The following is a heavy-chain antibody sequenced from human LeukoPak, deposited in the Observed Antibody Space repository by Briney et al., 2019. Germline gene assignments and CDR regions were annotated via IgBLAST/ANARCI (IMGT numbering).Heavy chain of an antibody. D-gene: IGHD1-26*01. CDR3: ARSGSYFGYFDY. V-gene: IGHV1-3*01. CDR1: GYTFTSYA. Sequence: ASLKVSCKASGYTFTSYAMHWVRQAPGQRLEWMGWINAGNGNTKYSQKFQGRVTITRDTSASTAYMELSSLRSEDTAVYYCARSGSYFGYFDYWGQGTLVTVSS. J-gene: IGHJ4*02. CDR2: INAGNGNT.